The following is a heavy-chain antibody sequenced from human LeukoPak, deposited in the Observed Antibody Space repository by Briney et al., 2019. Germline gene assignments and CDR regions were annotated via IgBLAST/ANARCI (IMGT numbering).Heavy chain of an antibody. CDR3: ARDGAGSYGYIRYDSSGYYYYFDY. V-gene: IGHV3-21*01. J-gene: IGHJ4*02. Sequence: TPGGSLRLSCAASGFTFSSNSMNWVRQAPGKGLECVSSISSSSSYIYYADSVKGRFTISRDNAKNSLYLQMNSLRAEDTAVYYCARDGAGSYGYIRYDSSGYYYYFDYWGQGTLVTVSS. CDR1: GFTFSSNS. D-gene: IGHD3-22*01. CDR2: ISSSSSYI.